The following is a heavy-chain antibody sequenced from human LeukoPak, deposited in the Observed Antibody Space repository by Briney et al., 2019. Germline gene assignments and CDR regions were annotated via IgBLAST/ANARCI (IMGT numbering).Heavy chain of an antibody. D-gene: IGHD6-13*01. J-gene: IGHJ6*03. CDR3: ARDWAGSSLGYYYYYMDV. CDR1: GGSISSYY. CDR2: IYYSGST. Sequence: SETLSLTCTVSGGSISSYYWSWIRQPPGKGLEWIGYIYYSGSTNYNPSLKSRVTISVDTSKNQFSLKLSSVAAADTAVYYCARDWAGSSLGYYYYYMDVWGKGTTVTVSS. V-gene: IGHV4-59*01.